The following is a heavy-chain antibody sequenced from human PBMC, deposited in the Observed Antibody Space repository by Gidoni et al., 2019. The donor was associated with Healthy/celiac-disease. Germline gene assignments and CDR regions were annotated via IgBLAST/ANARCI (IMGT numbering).Heavy chain of an antibody. CDR1: GFTFSSYR. Sequence: EVQLVESGGGLVKPGGSLRLSCAASGFTFSSYRMNWVRQAPGKGLEWVSSISSSSSYIYYADSVKGRFTISRDNAKNSLYLQMNSLRAEDTAVYYCASLDIVVVPAADRYYYYGMDVWGQGTTVTVSS. CDR3: ASLDIVVVPAADRYYYYGMDV. D-gene: IGHD2-2*03. V-gene: IGHV3-21*01. J-gene: IGHJ6*02. CDR2: ISSSSSYI.